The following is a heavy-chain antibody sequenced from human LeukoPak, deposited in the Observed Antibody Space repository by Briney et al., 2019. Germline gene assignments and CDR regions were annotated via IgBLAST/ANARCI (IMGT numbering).Heavy chain of an antibody. J-gene: IGHJ5*02. CDR1: GSTFSSYG. Sequence: GGSLRLSCAASGSTFSSYGMHWVRQAPGKGLEWVAFIRYDGSNKYYADSVKGRFTISRDNSKNTLYLQMNSLRAEDTAVYYCAKEVTTVTPNWFDPWGQGTLVTVSS. D-gene: IGHD4-11*01. V-gene: IGHV3-30*02. CDR2: IRYDGSNK. CDR3: AKEVTTVTPNWFDP.